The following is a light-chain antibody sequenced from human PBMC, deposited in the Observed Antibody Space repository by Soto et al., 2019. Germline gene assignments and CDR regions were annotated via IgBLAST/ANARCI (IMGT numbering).Light chain of an antibody. CDR3: QSFDTSLSGYV. Sequence: QSVLTQSPSVSGAPRQRVTISCTGNSSNIGAGYDVHWYQQLPGTAPKLLIYGNSNRPSGVPDRFSGSKSGTSASLAITGLQAEDEADYYCQSFDTSLSGYVFGTGTKLTVL. CDR2: GNS. J-gene: IGLJ1*01. V-gene: IGLV1-40*01. CDR1: SSNIGAGYD.